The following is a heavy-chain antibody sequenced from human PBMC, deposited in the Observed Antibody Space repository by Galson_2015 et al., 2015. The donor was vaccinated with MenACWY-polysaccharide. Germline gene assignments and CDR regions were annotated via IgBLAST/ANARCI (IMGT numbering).Heavy chain of an antibody. J-gene: IGHJ6*03. Sequence: SLRLSCAVSGVSFSNYAMHWVRQAPGKGLEYVSGIRSNGGSATHIDSVKGRFTVSRDNSKNMVFLQMSSLRPDDTAVYYCARGDRIVVVPAANLRHYYMDVWGKGTTVTVSS. V-gene: IGHV3-64*02. CDR3: ARGDRIVVVPAANLRHYYMDV. CDR1: GVSFSNYA. CDR2: IRSNGGSA. D-gene: IGHD2-2*01.